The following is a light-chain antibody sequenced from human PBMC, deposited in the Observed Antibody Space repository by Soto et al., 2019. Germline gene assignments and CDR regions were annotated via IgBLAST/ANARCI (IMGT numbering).Light chain of an antibody. CDR1: SSDVGGYNY. J-gene: IGLJ2*01. CDR2: DVS. Sequence: QSALTQPASVSGSPGQSITISCTGTSSDVGGYNYVSWYQQHPGKAPKLMIYDVSNRPSGVSNRFSGSKSGTTASLTISGLQADDEAYYYCSSYTSSSALLVFGGGTKLTVL. V-gene: IGLV2-14*01. CDR3: SSYTSSSALLV.